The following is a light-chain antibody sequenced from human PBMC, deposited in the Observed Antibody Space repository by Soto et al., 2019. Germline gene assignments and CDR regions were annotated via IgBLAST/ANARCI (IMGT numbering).Light chain of an antibody. V-gene: IGKV3-20*01. CDR1: QSVSSNY. CDR2: GAS. J-gene: IGKJ4*01. CDR3: QQYGVTPPNT. Sequence: EIVMTQSPATLSVSTVERATLSCRSSQSVSSNYLAWYQQKPGQAPRLLIYGASTRATGIPDRFSGSGSGTDFTLTISGLEPEDFALYYCQQYGVTPPNTFGGGTKVDIK.